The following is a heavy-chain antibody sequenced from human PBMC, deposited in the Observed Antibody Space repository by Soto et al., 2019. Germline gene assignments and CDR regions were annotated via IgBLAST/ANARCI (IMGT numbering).Heavy chain of an antibody. Sequence: KPGGSLRLSCAASGFAFSSYSMNWVRQAPGKGLEWVSSISSSSSYIYYADSVKGRFTISRDNAKNSLYLQMNSLRAEDTAVYYCARVECYGGNPDPYYYYYGMDVWGQGTTVTVSS. D-gene: IGHD4-17*01. CDR3: ARVECYGGNPDPYYYYYGMDV. J-gene: IGHJ6*02. V-gene: IGHV3-21*01. CDR1: GFAFSSYS. CDR2: ISSSSSYI.